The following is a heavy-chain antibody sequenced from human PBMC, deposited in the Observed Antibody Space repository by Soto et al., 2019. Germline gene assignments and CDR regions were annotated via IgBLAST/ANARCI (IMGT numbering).Heavy chain of an antibody. CDR1: GFTFSSYA. Sequence: GGSLRLSCAASGFTFSSYAMSWVRQAPGKGLEWVSAISGSGGSTYYADSVKGRFTISRDNSKNTLYLQMNSLRAEDTAVYYCAKSSRVVVVAATLGEEYYFDYWGQGTLVTVSS. V-gene: IGHV3-23*01. CDR3: AKSSRVVVVAATLGEEYYFDY. D-gene: IGHD2-15*01. J-gene: IGHJ4*02. CDR2: ISGSGGST.